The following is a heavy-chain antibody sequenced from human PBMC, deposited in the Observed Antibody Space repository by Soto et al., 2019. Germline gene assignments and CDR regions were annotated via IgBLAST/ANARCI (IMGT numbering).Heavy chain of an antibody. V-gene: IGHV1-69*01. Sequence: QVQLVQSGAEVKKPGSSVKVSCKTSGGTFSSHALTWLRQAPGQGLEWMGGIIPMFGTTYTSQKFQGRVAISADETSGTLELSSLRSEETAVYFCARWDVCYPGGDDAFDLWGQGTTVIVSS. CDR1: GGTFSSHA. CDR2: IIPMFGTT. J-gene: IGHJ3*01. D-gene: IGHD2-15*01. CDR3: ARWDVCYPGGDDAFDL.